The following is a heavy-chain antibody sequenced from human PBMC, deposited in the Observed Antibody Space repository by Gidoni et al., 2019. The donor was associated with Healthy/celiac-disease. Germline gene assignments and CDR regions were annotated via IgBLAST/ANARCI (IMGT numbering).Heavy chain of an antibody. CDR2: IYYRGST. CDR3: ARGPSSITIFGVVIIGGLFDP. Sequence: QAQLQESGPGLVKPSETLSLTCTVSGGSISRSYWSWIRQPPGKGLEWIGYIYYRGSTNNNPSLKGLVTISVDTSKNQFSLKLSSVTAADTAVYYCARGPSSITIFGVVIIGGLFDPWGQGTLVTVSS. V-gene: IGHV4-59*01. D-gene: IGHD3-3*01. J-gene: IGHJ5*02. CDR1: GGSISRSY.